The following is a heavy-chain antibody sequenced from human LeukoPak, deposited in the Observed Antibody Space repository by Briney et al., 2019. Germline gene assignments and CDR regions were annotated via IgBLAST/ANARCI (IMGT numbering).Heavy chain of an antibody. Sequence: ASVKVSCKASGYTFTAYYIHWLRQAPGQGLEWMGRINPNTGGTNFAQNFQGRVTVTRDTSINTAYMELSSLKSDDTALYYCARGFFRGGAADNWFDSWGQGTLVTVSS. J-gene: IGHJ5*01. D-gene: IGHD3-10*01. CDR3: ARGFFRGGAADNWFDS. CDR1: GYTFTAYY. V-gene: IGHV1-2*06. CDR2: INPNTGGT.